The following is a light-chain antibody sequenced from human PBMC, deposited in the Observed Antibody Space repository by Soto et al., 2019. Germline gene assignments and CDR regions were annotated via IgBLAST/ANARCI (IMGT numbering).Light chain of an antibody. J-gene: IGLJ3*02. V-gene: IGLV6-57*04. CDR3: QSYDRSNRV. Sequence: NFMLTQPHSVSESPGKTVTISCTRSSGSIASNYVQWYQQRPGSAPTTVIYEDKQRPSGVPDRFSGSIDSSSNSASLTISGLKTEDEADYYCQSYDRSNRVFGGGTKL. CDR2: EDK. CDR1: SGSIASNY.